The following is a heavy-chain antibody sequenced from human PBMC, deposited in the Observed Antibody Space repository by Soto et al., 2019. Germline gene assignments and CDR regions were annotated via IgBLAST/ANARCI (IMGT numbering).Heavy chain of an antibody. CDR3: AREGYSGFDLDAIDI. J-gene: IGHJ3*02. D-gene: IGHD5-12*01. CDR2: IYYSGST. Sequence: PSETLSLTCTVSGGSVSTGSYYWSWIRQPPGKGLEWIGYIYYSGSTNYNPSLKSRVTISVDTSKNQFSLKLSSVTAADTAVYYCAREGYSGFDLDAIDIWGQGTMVTVSS. V-gene: IGHV4-61*01. CDR1: GGSVSTGSYY.